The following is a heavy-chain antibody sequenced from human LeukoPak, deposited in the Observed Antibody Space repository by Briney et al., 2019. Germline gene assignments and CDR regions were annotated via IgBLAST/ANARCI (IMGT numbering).Heavy chain of an antibody. D-gene: IGHD2-21*02. Sequence: ASVKVSCKVFGYSLTELSIHWVRQAPGKGLEWMGGFDAEDGETIYAQKFQGRVTMTEDTSTDTAYMELSSLRSDDTAVYYCARDVHCGGDCYPSLPLPDAFDIWGQGTMVTVSS. J-gene: IGHJ3*02. V-gene: IGHV1-24*01. CDR1: GYSLTELS. CDR3: ARDVHCGGDCYPSLPLPDAFDI. CDR2: FDAEDGET.